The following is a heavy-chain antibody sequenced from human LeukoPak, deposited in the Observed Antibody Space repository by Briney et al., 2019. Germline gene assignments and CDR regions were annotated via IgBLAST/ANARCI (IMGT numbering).Heavy chain of an antibody. D-gene: IGHD5-24*01. CDR2: INPNRGGT. CDR3: ARAAMNLDGYNWWYFDY. V-gene: IGHV1-2*02. J-gene: IGHJ4*02. Sequence: ASVKISCKASGYTFTGYYMHWVRQAPGQGLEWMGWINPNRGGTNYAQKLQGRVTMTRDTSISTAYMELSRLRFDDTAVYYCARAAMNLDGYNWWYFDYWGQGTLVTVSS. CDR1: GYTFTGYY.